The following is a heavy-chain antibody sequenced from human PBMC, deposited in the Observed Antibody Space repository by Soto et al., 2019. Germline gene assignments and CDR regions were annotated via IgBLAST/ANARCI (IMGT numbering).Heavy chain of an antibody. CDR3: ARDIVVVPAATGSRGIAAAGPNYYYYYGMDV. Sequence: NPSETLSLTCTVSGGSISSGGYYWSWIRQHPGKGLEWIGYIYYSGSTYYNPSLKSRVTISVDTSKNQFSLKLSSVTAADTAVYYCARDIVVVPAATGSRGIAAAGPNYYYYYGMDVWGQGTTVTVSS. V-gene: IGHV4-31*03. J-gene: IGHJ6*02. CDR1: GGSISSGGYY. D-gene: IGHD2-2*01. CDR2: IYYSGST.